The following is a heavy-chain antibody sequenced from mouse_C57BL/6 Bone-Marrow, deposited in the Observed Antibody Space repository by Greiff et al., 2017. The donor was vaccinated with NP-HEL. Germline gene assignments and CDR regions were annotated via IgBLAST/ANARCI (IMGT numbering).Heavy chain of an antibody. CDR3: ARGDWVYAMDY. CDR2: IDPSDSYT. D-gene: IGHD4-1*01. J-gene: IGHJ4*01. Sequence: VQLQQPGAELVKPGASVKLSCKASGYTFTSYWMQWVKQRPGQGLEWIREIDPSDSYTNYNQKFKGKATLTVDTSSSTAYMQLSSLTSEDSAVYYCARGDWVYAMDYWGQGTSVTVSS. CDR1: GYTFTSYW. V-gene: IGHV1-50*01.